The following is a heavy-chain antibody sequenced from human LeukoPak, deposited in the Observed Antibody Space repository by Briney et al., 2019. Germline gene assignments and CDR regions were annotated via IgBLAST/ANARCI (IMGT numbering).Heavy chain of an antibody. CDR1: GGSISTYY. D-gene: IGHD3-10*01. Sequence: SETLSLTCTVSGGSISTYYWVWIRQSPGKGLEWIGYVSYSGNTNYNPSLKSRVAISVDTSKNQFSLKLSSVTAADTAVYYCARASRAMVRGQGAYYYYGMDVWGKGTTVTVSS. V-gene: IGHV4-59*01. CDR3: ARASRAMVRGQGAYYYYGMDV. J-gene: IGHJ6*04. CDR2: VSYSGNT.